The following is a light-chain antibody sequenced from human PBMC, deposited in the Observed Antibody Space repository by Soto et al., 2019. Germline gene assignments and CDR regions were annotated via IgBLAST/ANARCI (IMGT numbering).Light chain of an antibody. CDR3: SSYTSSSAYV. V-gene: IGLV2-14*03. CDR1: SSDVGGYNY. CDR2: DVN. Sequence: QSALTQPASVSGSPGQSITISCTGTSSDVGGYNYVSWYQQHPGKAPKLMIYDVNNRPSGVSNRFSGSKSGNTASLTISGPQAEVEDDYYCSSYTSSSAYVFGTGTKVTVL. J-gene: IGLJ1*01.